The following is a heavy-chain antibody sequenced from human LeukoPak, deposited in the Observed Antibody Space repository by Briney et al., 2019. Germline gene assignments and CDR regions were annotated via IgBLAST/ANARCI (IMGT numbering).Heavy chain of an antibody. D-gene: IGHD1-26*01. Sequence: SQTLSLTCTVSGGSISSGDYYWSWSRQPPGQGLEWIGYIYHSGSTYYNPSLKSRVTISVDTSKNQFSLKLSSVTAADMAVYYCARFPPNSGSYRYGMDVWGQGTTVTVSS. CDR2: IYHSGST. J-gene: IGHJ6*02. CDR1: GGSISSGDYY. V-gene: IGHV4-30-4*01. CDR3: ARFPPNSGSYRYGMDV.